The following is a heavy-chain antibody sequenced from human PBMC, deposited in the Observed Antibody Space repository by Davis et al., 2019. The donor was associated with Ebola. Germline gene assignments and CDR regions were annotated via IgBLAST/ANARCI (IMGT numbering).Heavy chain of an antibody. Sequence: GRSLKISCAASGFTFSSSAMSWVRQAPGKGLEWVSTISGSGGSTYYADSVKGRFTISRDNSKSTLYLQMNSLRSEDTAVYYCARGDFWSADTILSYYYGMDVWGKGTTVTVSS. CDR1: GFTFSSSA. V-gene: IGHV3-23*01. CDR3: ARGDFWSADTILSYYYGMDV. CDR2: ISGSGGST. D-gene: IGHD3-3*01. J-gene: IGHJ6*04.